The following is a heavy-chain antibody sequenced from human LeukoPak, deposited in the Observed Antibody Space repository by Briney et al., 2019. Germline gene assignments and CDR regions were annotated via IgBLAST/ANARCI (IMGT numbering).Heavy chain of an antibody. CDR2: ISSSSYI. D-gene: IGHD5-12*01. CDR3: AREYSGYDFDY. CDR1: GFTFSSYS. Sequence: GGSLRLSCAASGFTFSSYSMNWVRQAPGKGLEWVSSISSSSYIYYADSVKGRFTISRDNAKNSLYLQMNSLRAEDTAVYYCAREYSGYDFDYWGQGTLVTVSS. J-gene: IGHJ4*02. V-gene: IGHV3-21*01.